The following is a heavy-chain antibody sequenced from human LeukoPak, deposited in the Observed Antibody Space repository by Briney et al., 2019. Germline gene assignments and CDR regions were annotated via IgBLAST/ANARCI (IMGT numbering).Heavy chain of an antibody. CDR3: AAGPRRDGYNYYFDY. J-gene: IGHJ4*02. Sequence: SVKVSCKASGGTFSNYAISWVRQAPGRGLEWMGGIIPIFGTANYAQKFQGRVTITTDESTSTAYMELSSLRSEDTAVYYCAAGPRRDGYNYYFDYWGQGTLVTVSS. CDR2: IIPIFGTA. CDR1: GGTFSNYA. D-gene: IGHD5-24*01. V-gene: IGHV1-69*05.